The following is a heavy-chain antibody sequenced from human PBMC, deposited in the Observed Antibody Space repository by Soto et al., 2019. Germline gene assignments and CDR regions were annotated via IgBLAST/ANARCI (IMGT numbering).Heavy chain of an antibody. CDR2: IFPKFGTT. Sequence: QVQLVQSGAEVKKPGSSVKVSCKASGDTDTNYVISGVRQAPGQGLEWRGGIFPKFGTTYSAQKLQDRLTITADESTSTVYMQLSSLRLDDTAVYYCEAEMTFGKLSVVWGQGTTVTVSS. CDR1: GDTDTNYV. D-gene: IGHD3-16*02. CDR3: EAEMTFGKLSVV. J-gene: IGHJ6*02. V-gene: IGHV1-69*01.